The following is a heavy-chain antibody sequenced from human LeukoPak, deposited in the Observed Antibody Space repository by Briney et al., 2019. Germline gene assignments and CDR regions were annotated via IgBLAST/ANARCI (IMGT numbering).Heavy chain of an antibody. CDR2: ISGSGGST. Sequence: GGSLRLSCAASGVTFSSYAMSWVRQAPGKGLEWVSAISGSGGSTYYADSVKGRFTISRDNSKNTLYLQMNSLRANGTSVYYCAKDQDYGAYFQHWGQRTLVTVSS. CDR3: AKDQDYGAYFQH. D-gene: IGHD4-17*01. V-gene: IGHV3-23*01. CDR1: GVTFSSYA. J-gene: IGHJ1*01.